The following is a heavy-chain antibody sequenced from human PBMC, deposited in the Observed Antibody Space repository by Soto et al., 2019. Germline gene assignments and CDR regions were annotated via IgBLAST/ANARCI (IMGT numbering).Heavy chain of an antibody. D-gene: IGHD1-7*01. CDR3: AKYGLDWNYVWRRRPFDY. Sequence: EVQLLESGGGLVQPGGSLRLSCAASGFTFSSYAMSWVRQAPGKGLEWVSAISGSGGSTYYADSVKGRFTISRDNSKNTLYLQMNSLRAEDTAVYYCAKYGLDWNYVWRRRPFDYWGQGTLVTVSS. J-gene: IGHJ4*02. CDR2: ISGSGGST. CDR1: GFTFSSYA. V-gene: IGHV3-23*01.